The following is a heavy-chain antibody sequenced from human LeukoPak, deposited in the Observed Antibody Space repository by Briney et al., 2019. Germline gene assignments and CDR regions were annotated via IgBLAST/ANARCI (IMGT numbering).Heavy chain of an antibody. CDR2: IKSKTDGGTT. CDR3: TTDAGFSSRWYNY. Sequence: GSLRLSCAASGFTFSNAYMSWVRQAPGKGLEWGGRIKSKTDGGTTDYAAHVKGRFTISRDDSKNTVYLQMNSLKTEDTAVYYCTTDAGFSSRWYNYWGQGTLVTVST. D-gene: IGHD6-13*01. J-gene: IGHJ4*02. CDR1: GFTFSNAY. V-gene: IGHV3-15*01.